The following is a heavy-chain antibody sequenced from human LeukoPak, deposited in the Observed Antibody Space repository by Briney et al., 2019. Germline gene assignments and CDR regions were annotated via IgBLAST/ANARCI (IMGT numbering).Heavy chain of an antibody. Sequence: PSETLSLTCAVSGGSISSGGYSWGWLRQPPGTGLEWIGYIYHSGSTYYNPSLKSRVTISVDRSKNQFSLKLSSVTAADTAVYYCARGGRRISDYGMDVWGKGTTVTVSS. V-gene: IGHV4-30-2*01. J-gene: IGHJ6*04. CDR1: GGSISSGGYS. CDR3: ARGGRRISDYGMDV. D-gene: IGHD1-26*01. CDR2: IYHSGST.